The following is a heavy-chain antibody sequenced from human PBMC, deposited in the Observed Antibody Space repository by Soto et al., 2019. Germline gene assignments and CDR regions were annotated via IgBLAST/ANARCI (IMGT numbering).Heavy chain of an antibody. CDR2: MNPNSGNT. Sequence: QVQLVQSGAEVKKPGASVKVSCKASGYTFTSYDINWVRQATGQGVEWMGWMNPNSGNTGYAQKFQGRVTMTRNTTISTAYKELSSLRSEDTAVYYCARAHLGGYCSGGSCYTADAFDIWGQGTMVTVSS. D-gene: IGHD2-15*01. CDR1: GYTFTSYD. J-gene: IGHJ3*02. CDR3: ARAHLGGYCSGGSCYTADAFDI. V-gene: IGHV1-8*01.